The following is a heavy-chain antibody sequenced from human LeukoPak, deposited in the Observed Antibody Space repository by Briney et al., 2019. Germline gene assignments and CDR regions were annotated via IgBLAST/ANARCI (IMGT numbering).Heavy chain of an antibody. CDR1: GFTVSSNY. D-gene: IGHD3-22*01. CDR2: IYSGGNT. CDR3: ARKTDSGGQGDY. J-gene: IGHJ4*02. Sequence: GGSLRLSCAASGFTVSSNYMSWVRQAPGKGLEWVSVIYSGGNTYYADSVKGRFTISRDNSKNTLYLQMNSLRAEDTAVYYCARKTDSGGQGDYWGPGTLVTVSS. V-gene: IGHV3-66*01.